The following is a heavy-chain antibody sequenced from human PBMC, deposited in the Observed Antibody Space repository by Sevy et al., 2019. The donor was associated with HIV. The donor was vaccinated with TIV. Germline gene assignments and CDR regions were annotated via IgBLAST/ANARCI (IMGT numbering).Heavy chain of an antibody. CDR3: ARRGRSSSLSHFDY. CDR2: ISRSGITI. V-gene: IGHV3-11*01. D-gene: IGHD6-6*01. CDR1: GFTFSDYY. J-gene: IGHJ4*02. Sequence: GGSLRLSCAASGFTFSDYYMNWVRQAPGKGLEWVSYISRSGITIYYADSVKGRFTISRDNTKNSLYLQMNSLRAEDTAVYYCARRGRSSSLSHFDYWGQGTLVTVSS.